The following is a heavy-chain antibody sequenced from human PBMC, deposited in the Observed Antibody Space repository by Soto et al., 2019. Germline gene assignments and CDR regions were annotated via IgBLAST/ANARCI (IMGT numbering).Heavy chain of an antibody. CDR3: AKDRDSGYDLDY. J-gene: IGHJ4*02. Sequence: QVQLVESGGGVVQPGRSLRLSCAASGFTFSSYGMHWVRQAPGKGLEWVAVISYDGSNKYYADSVKGRFTISRDNSKNTLYLQMNSLRAEDTAVYYCAKDRDSGYDLDYWGQGTLFTVSS. V-gene: IGHV3-30*18. CDR2: ISYDGSNK. CDR1: GFTFSSYG. D-gene: IGHD5-12*01.